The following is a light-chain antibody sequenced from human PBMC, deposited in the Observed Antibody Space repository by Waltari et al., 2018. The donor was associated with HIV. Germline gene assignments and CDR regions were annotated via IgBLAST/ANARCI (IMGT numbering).Light chain of an antibody. J-gene: IGLJ2*01. V-gene: IGLV1-51*01. CDR1: SHNIESNR. CDR3: GTWDSSLSAVL. CDR2: DNT. Sequence: QSVLTHPPSVSAAPGQKVTISCSGSSHNIESNRVFWYQQLPGTAPKLLIYDNTKRPSGIPDRFSGSKSGTLATLGITGLQTGDEADYYCGTWDSSLSAVLFGGGTKLTVL.